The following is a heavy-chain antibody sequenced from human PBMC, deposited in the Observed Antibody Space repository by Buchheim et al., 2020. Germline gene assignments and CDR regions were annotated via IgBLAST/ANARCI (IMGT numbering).Heavy chain of an antibody. CDR1: GFTFSSYA. D-gene: IGHD3-3*01. CDR2: ISGSGGST. CDR3: AKDLDFPGITGVYFDY. J-gene: IGHJ4*02. V-gene: IGHV3-23*01. Sequence: EVQLLESGGGLVQPGGSLRLSCAASGFTFSSYAMSWVRQAPGKGLEWVSAISGSGGSTYYADSVKGRFTISRDNSKNTLYPQMNSLRDEDTAVYYCAKDLDFPGITGVYFDYWGQGTL.